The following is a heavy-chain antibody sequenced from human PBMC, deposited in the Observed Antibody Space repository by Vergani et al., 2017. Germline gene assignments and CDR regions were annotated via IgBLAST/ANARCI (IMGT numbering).Heavy chain of an antibody. Sequence: EVQLVQSGAEVKKPGATMKISCKVSGYTFTDHYMHWVKQAPGKGLEWMGLVDPEDGETIYAEKFKGRVTIAADTSTDTAHLELSSLRSEDTAVYYCARGPGYYDILTGYLPGPLGPSAEDWFDPWGQGTLVTVSS. CDR1: GYTFTDHY. CDR3: ARGPGYYDILTGYLPGPLGPSAEDWFDP. CDR2: VDPEDGET. V-gene: IGHV1-69-2*01. J-gene: IGHJ5*02. D-gene: IGHD3-9*01.